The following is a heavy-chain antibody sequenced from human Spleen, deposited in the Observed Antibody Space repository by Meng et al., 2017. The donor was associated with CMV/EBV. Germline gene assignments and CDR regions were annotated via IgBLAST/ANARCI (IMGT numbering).Heavy chain of an antibody. CDR1: GVIFGDYW. CDR3: ARAQDYDRRLDV. CDR2: IKSDGNSI. Sequence: GGSLRLSCAASGVIFGDYWMHWVRQAPGKGLMWVSRIKSDGNSITYAESVKGRFSISRDNAKKTLYLQMNSLRAEDTAIYYCARAQDYDRRLDVWGPGTTVTVSS. J-gene: IGHJ6*02. V-gene: IGHV3-74*03. D-gene: IGHD3-3*01.